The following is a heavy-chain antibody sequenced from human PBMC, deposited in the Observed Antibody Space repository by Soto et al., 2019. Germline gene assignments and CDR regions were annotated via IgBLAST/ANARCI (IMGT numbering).Heavy chain of an antibody. V-gene: IGHV3-21*01. CDR3: AREGSHYVDSLSNCHDY. CDR1: GFTFSSYS. CDR2: ISTTSSFI. Sequence: GGSLRLSCAASGFTFSSYSMNWVRQAPGKGLEWVSSISTTSSFIYSADSVKGRFTISRDNAKNSLYLQMNSLRAEDTAVYYCAREGSHYVDSLSNCHDYRGQRTLVTVSS. J-gene: IGHJ4*02. D-gene: IGHD4-17*01.